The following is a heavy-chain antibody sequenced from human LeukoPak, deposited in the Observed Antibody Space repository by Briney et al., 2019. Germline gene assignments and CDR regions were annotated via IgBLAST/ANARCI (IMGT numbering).Heavy chain of an antibody. CDR3: ARLTAYFDL. Sequence: SETLSLTCTVSGASISSGAYYWSWTRQHPGKGLEWIGYLYYSRNTYYNPSLKSRATMSVDTSKNLFSLRLTSVTAADTAVYYCARLTAYFDLWGRGTLVTVSS. V-gene: IGHV4-31*03. CDR2: LYYSRNT. J-gene: IGHJ2*01. CDR1: GASISSGAYY.